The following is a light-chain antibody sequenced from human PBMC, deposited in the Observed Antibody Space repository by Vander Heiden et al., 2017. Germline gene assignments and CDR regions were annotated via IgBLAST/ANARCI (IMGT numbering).Light chain of an antibody. CDR1: NSISTY. CDR2: AAS. Sequence: IQITQSPSSLPASVGDRVPITCRASNSISTYLNWYQHKPGKAPRLLIYAASNLQFGVPSRFSGSGSGTDFILSISSLQPDDFGSYYCQQRQPTPGTFGPGTNLEIK. CDR3: QQRQPTPGT. V-gene: IGKV1-39*01. J-gene: IGKJ2*01.